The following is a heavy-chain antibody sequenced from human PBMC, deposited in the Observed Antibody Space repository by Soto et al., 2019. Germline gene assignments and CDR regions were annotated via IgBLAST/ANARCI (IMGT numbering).Heavy chain of an antibody. CDR1: GYIFTSFH. Sequence: QIQLVQSGAEVKNPGASVRLSCKASGYIFTSFHMHWVRQAPGQGLEWMAVMSYDGSNKWYADSVKGRFNVSRDNSKNTLFLQMNSLRGDDTAVYYCVKNYYYDVLTGFDYFDHWGQGAPVTVSS. CDR3: VKNYYYDVLTGFDYFDH. V-gene: IGHV3-30*18. D-gene: IGHD3-9*01. CDR2: MSYDGSNK. J-gene: IGHJ4*02.